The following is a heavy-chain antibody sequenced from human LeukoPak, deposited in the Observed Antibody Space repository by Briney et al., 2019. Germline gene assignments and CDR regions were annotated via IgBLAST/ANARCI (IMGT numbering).Heavy chain of an antibody. V-gene: IGHV4-34*01. CDR2: INHSGSA. J-gene: IGHJ4*02. CDR1: GGSFSGYY. Sequence: TSETLSLTCAVSGGSFSGYYWTWIRQPPGKGLEWIGEINHSGSANYNPSLMSRVTISLDTSKNHFSLNLSSVTAADTAVYYCARHPFATPFDYWGRGTLLTVSS. CDR3: ARHPFATPFDY. D-gene: IGHD2-15*01.